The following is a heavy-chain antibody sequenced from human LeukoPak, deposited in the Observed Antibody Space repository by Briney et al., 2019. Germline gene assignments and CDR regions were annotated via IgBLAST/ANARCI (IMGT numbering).Heavy chain of an antibody. J-gene: IGHJ4*02. V-gene: IGHV4-39*01. CDR3: ARHRYGDYYFDY. CDR1: GGSISSSSHY. Sequence: SETLSLTCTVSGGSISSSSHYWGWIRQPPGKGLEWIGSIYYSGSTNYNPSLKSRVTISVDTSKNQFSLKLSSVTAADTAVYYCARHRYGDYYFDYWGQGTLVTVSS. CDR2: IYYSGST. D-gene: IGHD4-17*01.